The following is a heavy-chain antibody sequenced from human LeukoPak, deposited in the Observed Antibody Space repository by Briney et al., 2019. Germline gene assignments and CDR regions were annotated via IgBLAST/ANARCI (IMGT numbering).Heavy chain of an antibody. CDR1: GFTFSSYG. CDR3: AKGYWSGYSFDNWFDP. CDR2: IRYDGSNK. V-gene: IGHV3-30*02. J-gene: IGHJ5*02. D-gene: IGHD3-3*01. Sequence: GGSLRLSXAASGFTFSSYGMHWVRQAPGKGLEWVAFIRYDGSNKYYADSVKGRFTISRDNSKNTLYLQMNSLRAEDTAVYYCAKGYWSGYSFDNWFDPWGQGTLVTVSS.